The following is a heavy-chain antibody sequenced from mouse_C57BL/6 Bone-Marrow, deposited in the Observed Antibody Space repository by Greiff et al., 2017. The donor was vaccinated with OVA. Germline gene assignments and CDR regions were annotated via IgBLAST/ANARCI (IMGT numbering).Heavy chain of an antibody. J-gene: IGHJ2*01. Sequence: QVQLKQPGAELVKPGASVKLSCKASGYTFTSYWMHWVKQRPGQGLEWIGMIHPNSGSTNYNEKFKSKATLTVDKSSSTAYMQLSSLTSEDSAVYYCARWITTAYYFDYWGQGTTLTVSS. V-gene: IGHV1-64*01. CDR1: GYTFTSYW. D-gene: IGHD1-2*01. CDR2: IHPNSGST. CDR3: ARWITTAYYFDY.